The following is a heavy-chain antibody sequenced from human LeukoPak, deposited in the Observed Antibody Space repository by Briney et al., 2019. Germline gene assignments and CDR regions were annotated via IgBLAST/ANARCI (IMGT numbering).Heavy chain of an antibody. CDR1: GFTFRSHA. Sequence: GGSLRLSCAASGFTFRSHAVSWVRGARGGGLEWVSAICGSGRSTYYADSVKGRLPICRDNYKNALSLQMNSLRAEDTAVYYCAKASRAYFVGCCYGVDVWGWGTGVMVSS. CDR3: AKASRAYFVGCCYGVDV. V-gene: IGHV3-23*01. J-gene: IGHJ6*04. CDR2: ICGSGRST. D-gene: IGHD2/OR15-2a*01.